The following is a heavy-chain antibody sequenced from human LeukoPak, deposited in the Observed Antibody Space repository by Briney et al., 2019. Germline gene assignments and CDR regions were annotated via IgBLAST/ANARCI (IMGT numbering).Heavy chain of an antibody. CDR1: GYTFTSYD. J-gene: IGHJ3*02. D-gene: IGHD5-18*01. CDR3: ASNVDTAMVDAFDI. Sequence: ASVKVSCKASGYTFTSYDINWVRQATGQGLEWMGWMNPNSGNTGYAQKFQGRVTITRNTSISTAYMELSSLRSEDTAVYYCASNVDTAMVDAFDIWGQGTMVTVSS. CDR2: MNPNSGNT. V-gene: IGHV1-8*03.